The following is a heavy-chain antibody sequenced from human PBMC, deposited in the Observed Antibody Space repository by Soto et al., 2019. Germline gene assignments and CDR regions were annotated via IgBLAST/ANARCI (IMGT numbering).Heavy chain of an antibody. CDR3: ARDPGYSYGFRLDY. J-gene: IGHJ4*01. CDR1: GFTFSSYG. Sequence: QVQLVESGGGVVQPGRSLRLSCAASGFTFSSYGMHWVRQAPGKGLEWVAVIWYDGSNKYYADSVKGRFTISRDNSKNTLYLQMNSLRAEDTAVYYCARDPGYSYGFRLDYWGHGTLVTVSS. CDR2: IWYDGSNK. V-gene: IGHV3-33*01. D-gene: IGHD5-18*01.